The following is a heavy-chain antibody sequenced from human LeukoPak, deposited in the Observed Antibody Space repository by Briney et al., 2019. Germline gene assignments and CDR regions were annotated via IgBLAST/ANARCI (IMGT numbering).Heavy chain of an antibody. D-gene: IGHD2-15*01. Sequence: PGGSLRLSCAASGFTFSAHWMSWVRQAPGKGLEWVANIKQDGSEKNYVDSVKGRFTISRDNAQNSLYLQMNSLRAEDTAVYYCAKRRADCSGGTCYYRRLDYWGQGTLVTVSS. CDR1: GFTFSAHW. V-gene: IGHV3-7*01. J-gene: IGHJ4*02. CDR3: AKRRADCSGGTCYYRRLDY. CDR2: IKQDGSEK.